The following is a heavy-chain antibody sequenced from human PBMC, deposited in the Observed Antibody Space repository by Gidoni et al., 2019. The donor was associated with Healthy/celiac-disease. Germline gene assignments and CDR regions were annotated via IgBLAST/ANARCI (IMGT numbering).Heavy chain of an antibody. CDR2: ISSNSSTI. V-gene: IGHV3-48*04. D-gene: IGHD3-22*01. CDR3: ARDRRRTRDLNGAPVYYDSSVPDY. CDR1: GFSFSSYR. Sequence: EVQLVESGGGLVQPGGSMRLSCAASGFSFSSYRLNWLRQAPGKGLEWVSYISSNSSTIYYAVSVKGRFTISRDNAKNSLYLKMNSLRAEDTAVYYCARDRRRTRDLNGAPVYYDSSVPDYWGQGTLVTVSS. J-gene: IGHJ4*02.